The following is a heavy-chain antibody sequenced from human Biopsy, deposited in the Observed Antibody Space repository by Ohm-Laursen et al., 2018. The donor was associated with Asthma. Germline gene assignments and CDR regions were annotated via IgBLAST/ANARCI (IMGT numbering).Heavy chain of an antibody. CDR1: GYTFTSYA. CDR3: ASSIAVADSDAFDI. Sequence: ASVKVSCKPSGYTFTSYAMHWVRQAPGQRLEWMGWINAGNGNTKYSQKFQGRVTITRDTSASTAYMELSSLRSEDTAVYYCASSIAVADSDAFDIWGQGTMVTVSS. J-gene: IGHJ3*02. D-gene: IGHD6-19*01. CDR2: INAGNGNT. V-gene: IGHV1-3*01.